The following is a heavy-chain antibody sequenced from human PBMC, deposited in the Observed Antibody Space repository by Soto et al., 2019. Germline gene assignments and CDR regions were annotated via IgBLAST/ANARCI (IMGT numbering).Heavy chain of an antibody. D-gene: IGHD5-18*01. CDR3: AGPGYSSQDY. J-gene: IGHJ4*02. CDR2: ISGSGDGT. Sequence: GSLLLSCEASGFTFSSFALSWVRQAPGKGLEWVSAISGSGDGTDYADSVKGRFTISRDNSKNTLYLQMNSLRAEDTAVYYCAGPGYSSQDYWGQGALVTVPS. V-gene: IGHV3-23*01. CDR1: GFTFSSFA.